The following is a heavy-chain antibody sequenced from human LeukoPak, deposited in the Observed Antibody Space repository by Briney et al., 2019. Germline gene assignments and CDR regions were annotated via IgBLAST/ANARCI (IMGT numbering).Heavy chain of an antibody. D-gene: IGHD3-9*01. J-gene: IGHJ4*02. V-gene: IGHV3-30*02. CDR2: IRYDGSNK. CDR1: GFTSSSYG. Sequence: GGSLRLSCAASGFTSSSYGMHWVRQAPGKGLEWVAFIRYDGSNKYYADSVKGRFTISRDNSKITLYLQMNSLRAEDTAVYYCAKIPDGDILTGYYISSLYYFDYWGQGTLVTVSS. CDR3: AKIPDGDILTGYYISSLYYFDY.